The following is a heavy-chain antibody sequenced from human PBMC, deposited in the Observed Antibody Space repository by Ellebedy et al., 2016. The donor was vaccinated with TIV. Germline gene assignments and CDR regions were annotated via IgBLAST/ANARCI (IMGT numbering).Heavy chain of an antibody. V-gene: IGHV1-69*13. CDR3: ARDRYSSGWVFDY. D-gene: IGHD6-19*01. J-gene: IGHJ4*02. CDR2: IIPIFGTA. Sequence: SVKVSCXASGGTFSSYAISWVRQAPGQGLEWMGGIIPIFGTANYAQKFQGRVTITADESTSTAYMELSSLRSEDTAVYYCARDRYSSGWVFDYWGQGTLVTVSS. CDR1: GGTFSSYA.